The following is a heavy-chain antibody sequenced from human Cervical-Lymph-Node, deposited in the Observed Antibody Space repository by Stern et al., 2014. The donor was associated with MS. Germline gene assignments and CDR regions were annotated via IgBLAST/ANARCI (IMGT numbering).Heavy chain of an antibody. V-gene: IGHV3-11*01. CDR2: IGSTGTIV. J-gene: IGHJ5*02. CDR3: VKTRTA. CDR1: GFTFSDYH. Sequence: EQLLESGGDLVKPGGSLRLSCAASGFTFSDYHMSWIRQAPGKGLEWVSYIGSTGTIVYYANSVKGRFTISRDNSKNSLYLQMNSLRAEDTAVYYCVKTRTAWGQGTLVTVSS.